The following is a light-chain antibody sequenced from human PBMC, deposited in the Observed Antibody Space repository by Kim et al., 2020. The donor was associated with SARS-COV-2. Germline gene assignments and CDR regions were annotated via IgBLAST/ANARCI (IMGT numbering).Light chain of an antibody. J-gene: IGLJ3*02. CDR2: DVS. CDR1: RRDVGGYNY. V-gene: IGLV2-11*01. CDR3: CSYAGSYTWV. Sequence: GQSVTISYTGTRRDVGGYNYVAWYQQHPGKAPKLMIYDVSKRPSGVPDRFSGSKSGNTASLTISGLQAEDEADYYCCSYAGSYTWVFGGGTQLTVL.